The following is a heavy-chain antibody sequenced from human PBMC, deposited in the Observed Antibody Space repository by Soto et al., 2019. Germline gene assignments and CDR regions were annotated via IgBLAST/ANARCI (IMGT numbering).Heavy chain of an antibody. CDR3: TGATYSDY. J-gene: IGHJ4*02. CDR2: IGANGDST. Sequence: GGSLRLSCAASGFNFKSYAMSWVRQAPGKGLEWASHIGANGDSTYYADSVKGRFTISRDNSKNTVYLQMESLRAEDTAVYYCTGATYSDYWGQGTLVTVSS. CDR1: GFNFKSYA. V-gene: IGHV3-23*01.